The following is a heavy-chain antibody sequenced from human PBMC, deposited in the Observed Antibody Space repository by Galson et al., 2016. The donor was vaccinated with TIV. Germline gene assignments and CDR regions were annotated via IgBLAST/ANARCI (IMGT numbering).Heavy chain of an antibody. CDR2: ISEDGTVK. Sequence: SLRLSCAVSGFTFNNYWMSWVRQAPGKGPDFVASISEDGTVKYYVDSVKGRFTISRDNAKNSLCLQMNSLGVEDTAVYYCVRGDFWGQGTLVTVSS. CDR3: VRGDF. J-gene: IGHJ4*02. V-gene: IGHV3-7*01. CDR1: GFTFNNYW. D-gene: IGHD3/OR15-3a*01.